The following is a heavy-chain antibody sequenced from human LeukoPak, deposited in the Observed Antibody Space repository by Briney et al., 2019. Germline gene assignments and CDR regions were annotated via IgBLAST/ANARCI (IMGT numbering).Heavy chain of an antibody. CDR1: GGSFSGYY. J-gene: IGHJ4*02. V-gene: IGHV4-34*01. CDR3: ARGSRHSSGWRN. Sequence: SETLSLTCAVYGGSFSGYYWSWIRQPPGKGLEWIGEINHSGSTNYNPSLKSRVTISVDTSKNQFSLKLSSVTAADTAVYYCARGSRHSSGWRNWGQGTLVTVSS. CDR2: INHSGST. D-gene: IGHD6-19*01.